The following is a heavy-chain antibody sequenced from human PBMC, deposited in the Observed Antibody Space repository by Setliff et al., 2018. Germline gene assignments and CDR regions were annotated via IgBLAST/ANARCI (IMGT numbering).Heavy chain of an antibody. D-gene: IGHD3-22*01. V-gene: IGHV3-23*01. CDR3: AKRDYYDSSGYLLPYMDV. Sequence: QPGGSLRLSCAASGFTFSSYAMSWVRQAPGKGLEWVSAISGSGGSTYYADSVKGRFTISRDNSKNTLYLQMNSLRAEDTAVYYCAKRDYYDSSGYLLPYMDVWGKGTTVTVSS. CDR2: ISGSGGST. CDR1: GFTFSSYA. J-gene: IGHJ6*03.